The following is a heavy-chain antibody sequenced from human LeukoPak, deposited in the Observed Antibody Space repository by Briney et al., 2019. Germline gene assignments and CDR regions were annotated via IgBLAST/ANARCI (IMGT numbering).Heavy chain of an antibody. D-gene: IGHD1-1*01. Sequence: GGSLRLSCGASGFTFSSYEMTWVRQAPGKGLEWVSYISNSGNTVYYADSVKGRFTISRDNAKNSLYLQMNRLRADDTAVYYCARPSRGTGSWYVFDYWGQGTLVTVSS. CDR2: ISNSGNTV. V-gene: IGHV3-48*03. J-gene: IGHJ4*02. CDR3: ARPSRGTGSWYVFDY. CDR1: GFTFSSYE.